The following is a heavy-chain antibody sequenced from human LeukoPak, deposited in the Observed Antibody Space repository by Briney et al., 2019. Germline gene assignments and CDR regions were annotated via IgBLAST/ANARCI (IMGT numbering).Heavy chain of an antibody. V-gene: IGHV4-39*07. Sequence: NPSETLSLTCTLSAASITSSSYYCGWIRQPPGKGLEWFGRIYYSGSTYSNPSLRSGVTISVDPSRNQFSLNRSSGTAGEAAVYYGGINRSITVVGGVFFDSYSELGSWGKGTPV. J-gene: IGHJ6*03. CDR1: AASITSSSYY. D-gene: IGHD3-10*01. CDR2: IYYSGST. CDR3: GINRSITVVGGVFFDSYSELGS.